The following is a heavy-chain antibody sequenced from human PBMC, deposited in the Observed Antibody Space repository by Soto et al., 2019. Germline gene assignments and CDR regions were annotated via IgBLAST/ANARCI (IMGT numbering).Heavy chain of an antibody. J-gene: IGHJ4*02. V-gene: IGHV4-34*01. D-gene: IGHD4-17*01. CDR1: GESFSGYF. Sequence: SETLSLTCAVYGESFSGYFWTWIRQSPGKGLEWIGEINDSGSTYYNPSLKSRVTISVDTSKNQFSLNLNSVTAADTAVYYCSGGSAGPRLVYWGRGTLVTVSS. CDR2: INDSGST. CDR3: SGGSAGPRLVY.